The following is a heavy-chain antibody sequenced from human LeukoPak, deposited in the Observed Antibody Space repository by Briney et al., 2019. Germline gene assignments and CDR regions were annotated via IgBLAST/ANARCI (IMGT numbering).Heavy chain of an antibody. J-gene: IGHJ4*02. CDR2: ISSGSSTI. V-gene: IGHV3-48*02. CDR3: WVVAATGGLWTFDY. D-gene: IGHD2-15*01. Sequence: GRSLRLSCAASGFTFSSYSMNWVRQAPGKGLDWVSYISSGSSTIYYADSVKGRFTISRDNAKNSLYLQMNSLREEDTAVYYCWVVAATGGLWTFDYWGQGTLVAVSS. CDR1: GFTFSSYS.